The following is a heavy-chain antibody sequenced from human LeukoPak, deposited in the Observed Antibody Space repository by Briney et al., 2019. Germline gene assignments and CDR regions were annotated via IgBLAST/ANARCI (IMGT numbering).Heavy chain of an antibody. CDR2: IYTSGNT. V-gene: IGHV4-61*02. D-gene: IGHD3-16*01. CDR1: GDSISSGRYY. CDR3: ARGLSSFYAFLDY. Sequence: PSLTLSLTCTVSGDSISSGRYYWTWIRQPAGKGLEWIGRIYTSGNTDYNPSLKSRVTISLDTSKSQFSMKLKSVTAADTAVYYCARGLSSFYAFLDYWGQGSLVTVSS. J-gene: IGHJ4*02.